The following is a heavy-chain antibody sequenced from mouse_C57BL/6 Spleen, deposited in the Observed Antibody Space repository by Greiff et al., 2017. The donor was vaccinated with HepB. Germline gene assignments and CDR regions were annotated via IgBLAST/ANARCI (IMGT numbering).Heavy chain of an antibody. CDR1: GYTFTDYY. V-gene: IGHV1-19*01. Sequence: EVQLQQSGPVLVKPGASVKMSCKASGYTFTDYYMNWVKQSHGKSLEWIGVINPYNGGTSYNQKFKGKATLTVDKSSSTAYMELNSLTSEDSAVYYCARIQINYYGSSLYFDVWGTGTTVTVSS. J-gene: IGHJ1*03. CDR2: INPYNGGT. CDR3: ARIQINYYGSSLYFDV. D-gene: IGHD1-1*01.